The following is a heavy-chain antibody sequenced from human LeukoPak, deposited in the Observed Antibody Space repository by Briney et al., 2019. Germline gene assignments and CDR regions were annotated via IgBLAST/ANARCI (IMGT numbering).Heavy chain of an antibody. D-gene: IGHD2/OR15-2a*01. CDR3: AKSRVSGPAAFDI. Sequence: GGSLRLSCAASGFTFSSYGMHWVRQAPGKGLEWVAVISYDGSNKYYADSVKGRFTISRDNSKNTLYLQMNSLRAEDTAVYYCAKSRVSGPAAFDIWGQGTMVTVSS. V-gene: IGHV3-30*18. CDR2: ISYDGSNK. CDR1: GFTFSSYG. J-gene: IGHJ3*02.